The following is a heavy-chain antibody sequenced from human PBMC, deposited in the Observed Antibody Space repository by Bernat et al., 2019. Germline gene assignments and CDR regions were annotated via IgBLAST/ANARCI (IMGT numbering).Heavy chain of an antibody. V-gene: IGHV1-69*08. CDR2: IIPILGIA. J-gene: IGHJ4*02. Sequence: QVQLVQSGAEVKKPGSSVKVSCKASGGTFSSYTISWVRQAPGQGLEWMGRIIPILGIANYAQKFQGRVTITADKSTSTAYMELSSLRSEDTAVYYCAREYSGSYYVFDYWGQGTLVTVSS. CDR1: GGTFSSYT. D-gene: IGHD1-26*01. CDR3: AREYSGSYYVFDY.